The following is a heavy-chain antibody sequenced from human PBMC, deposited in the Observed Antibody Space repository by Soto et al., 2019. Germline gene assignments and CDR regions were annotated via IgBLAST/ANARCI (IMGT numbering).Heavy chain of an antibody. J-gene: IGHJ6*02. D-gene: IGHD2-2*01. Sequence: QVQLVQSGAEVKKPGSSVKVSCKASGGTFSSYAISWVRQAPGQGLEWMGGLIPIFGTANDAQKFQGRVTITADESTSTAYMALSSLRSEDTAVYYCARHVPAAGYYYGMDVWGPGTTVTVSS. CDR3: ARHVPAAGYYYGMDV. CDR1: GGTFSSYA. V-gene: IGHV1-69*12. CDR2: LIPIFGTA.